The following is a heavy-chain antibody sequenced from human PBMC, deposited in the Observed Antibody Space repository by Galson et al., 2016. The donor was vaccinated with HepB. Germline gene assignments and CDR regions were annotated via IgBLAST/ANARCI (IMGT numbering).Heavy chain of an antibody. CDR1: GGSFSGYF. CDR3: ARVPLRYLHWLLYRDYFDY. CDR2: INHTGST. J-gene: IGHJ4*02. D-gene: IGHD3-9*01. V-gene: IGHV4-34*01. Sequence: SETLSLTCAVYGGSFSGYFWSWVRQPPGKGLEWIGEINHTGSTNYNPSVKSRVTISVDTSKNQFSLKLSSVTAADTAVYYCARVPLRYLHWLLYRDYFDYWGQGTLVTVSS.